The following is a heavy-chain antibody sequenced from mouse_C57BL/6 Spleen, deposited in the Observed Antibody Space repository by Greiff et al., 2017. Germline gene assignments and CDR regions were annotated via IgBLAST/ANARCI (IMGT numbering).Heavy chain of an antibody. J-gene: IGHJ4*01. V-gene: IGHV1-55*01. CDR2: IYPGSGST. CDR3: ARYNSWAMDY. CDR1: GYTFTSYW. Sequence: QVHVKQSGAELVKPGASVKMSCKASGYTFTSYWITWVKQRPGQGLEWIGDIYPGSGSTNYNEKFKSKATLTVDTSSSTAYMQLSSLTSEDSAVYYCARYNSWAMDYWGQGTSVTVSS.